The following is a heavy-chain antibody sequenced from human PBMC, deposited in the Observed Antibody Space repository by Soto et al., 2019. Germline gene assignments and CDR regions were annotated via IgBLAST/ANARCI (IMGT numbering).Heavy chain of an antibody. Sequence: SESLSLTGTVWGGSVSNGMYYWSWILQPPGKGLEWIGNVYFTGATIYNPSLKSRVTMSVDTYKDQFFLKLSSLTAADTAVYYCARYGNTSDCNHLEYLDEWDIGNLVTVSA. D-gene: IGHD3-16*01. CDR3: ARYGNTSDCNHLEYLDE. CDR2: VYFTGAT. CDR1: GGSVSNGMYY. V-gene: IGHV4-61*01. J-gene: IGHJ4*01.